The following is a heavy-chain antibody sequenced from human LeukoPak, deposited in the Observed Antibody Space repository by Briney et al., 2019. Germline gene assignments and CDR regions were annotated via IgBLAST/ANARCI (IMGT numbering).Heavy chain of an antibody. D-gene: IGHD2-2*01. CDR2: ISYDGSNK. CDR3: ARFPKPYCSSTSCYSL. V-gene: IGHV3-30*01. J-gene: IGHJ4*02. Sequence: PSGRSLRLSCAASGFTFSSYAMRWVRQAPGKGLEWVAVISYDGSNKYCADSVKGRLTISRDNSKNTLYLQMNSLRAEDTAVYYCARFPKPYCSSTSCYSLWGQGTLVTVSS. CDR1: GFTFSSYA.